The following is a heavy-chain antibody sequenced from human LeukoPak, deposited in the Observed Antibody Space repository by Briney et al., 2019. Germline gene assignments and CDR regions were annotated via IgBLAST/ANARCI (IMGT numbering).Heavy chain of an antibody. CDR1: GYTFTGYY. Sequence: ASVKVSCKASGYTFTGYYMHWVRQAPGPGLEWMGWINPKSGGTNYAQKFPRRVTMTRDTSTSTAYMELSRLRSDDTAVYYCARGGPTVDQLGYWGQGTLVTVSS. D-gene: IGHD4-23*01. V-gene: IGHV1-2*02. J-gene: IGHJ4*02. CDR2: INPKSGGT. CDR3: ARGGPTVDQLGY.